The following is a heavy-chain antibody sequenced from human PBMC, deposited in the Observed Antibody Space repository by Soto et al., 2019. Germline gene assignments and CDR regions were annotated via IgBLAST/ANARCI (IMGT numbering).Heavy chain of an antibody. CDR1: GGSIISYY. CDR3: ARVRTTPWFDP. Sequence: PSETLSLTCTVSGGSIISYYWSWIRQPPGKGLEWIGYIYYSGSTNYNPSLKSRVTISVDTSKNQFSLKLSSVTAADTAVYYCARVRTTPWFDPWGQGTLVTVSS. CDR2: IYYSGST. V-gene: IGHV4-59*01. J-gene: IGHJ5*02. D-gene: IGHD1-7*01.